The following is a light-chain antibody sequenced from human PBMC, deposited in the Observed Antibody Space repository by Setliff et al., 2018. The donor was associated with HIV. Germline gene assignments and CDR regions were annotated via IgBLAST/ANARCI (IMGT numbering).Light chain of an antibody. Sequence: QSALTQHASVSGSPGQSITISCTGTSSDVGGYNYVSWYQQHPGKAPKLMIYEVSNRPSGVSNRFSGSKSGNTASLTISGLQAEDEADYYCSSYTNSITPEVFGSGTKGTVL. V-gene: IGLV2-14*01. CDR3: SSYTNSITPEV. CDR1: SSDVGGYNY. J-gene: IGLJ1*01. CDR2: EVS.